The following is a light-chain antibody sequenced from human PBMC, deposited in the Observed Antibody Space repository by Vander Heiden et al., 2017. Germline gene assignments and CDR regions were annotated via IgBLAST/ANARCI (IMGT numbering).Light chain of an antibody. Sequence: SYVLPQPPSVSVAPGQTARITCGGNNIGSKSVNWYQQKQGQAPGPVVYDDSDRPSGSPERFSGSNSGNTATLTISRVEAGDEADDYCQVWDRSSDQGEVVFGGGTKLTVL. CDR2: DDS. V-gene: IGLV3-21*02. J-gene: IGLJ2*01. CDR3: QVWDRSSDQGEVV. CDR1: NIGSKS.